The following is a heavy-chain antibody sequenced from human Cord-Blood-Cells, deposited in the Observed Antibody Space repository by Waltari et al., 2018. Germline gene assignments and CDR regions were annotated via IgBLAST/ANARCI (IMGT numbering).Heavy chain of an antibody. CDR3: ASGPNCSSTSCYPYYFDY. D-gene: IGHD2-2*01. J-gene: IGHJ4*02. CDR1: GGSFSGHY. CDR2: IMHSGST. Sequence: QVQLQQWGAGLLKPSETLSLICAVYGGSFSGHYCSWIPQPPGKGLEWIGEIMHSGSTNYNPSRKSRVTISVDTSKNQFSLKLSSVTAADTAVYYCASGPNCSSTSCYPYYFDYWGQGTLVTVSS. V-gene: IGHV4-34*12.